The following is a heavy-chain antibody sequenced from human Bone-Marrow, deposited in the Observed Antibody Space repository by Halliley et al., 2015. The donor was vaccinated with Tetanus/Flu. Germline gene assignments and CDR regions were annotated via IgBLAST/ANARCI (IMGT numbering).Heavy chain of an antibody. D-gene: IGHD5-12*01. J-gene: IGHJ4*02. V-gene: IGHV4-59*13. CDR3: VTGKGWLPDY. CDR2: VYDSGSP. Sequence: PGKGREWIGYVYDSGSPKYNPSLKSRVTISRDTSKNRFSLDLNSVTAADTAVYYCVTGKGWLPDYWGQGVLVTVSS.